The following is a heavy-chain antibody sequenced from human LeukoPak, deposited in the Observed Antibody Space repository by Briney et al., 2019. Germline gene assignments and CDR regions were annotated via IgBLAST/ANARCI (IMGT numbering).Heavy chain of an antibody. CDR2: INSDGSEI. CDR1: GFTFSTYW. J-gene: IGHJ4*02. Sequence: GGSLRLSCGASGFTFSTYWMHWVRQAPGKGLVWVSRINSDGSEITYADSVKGRFTMSRDNAKNTLYMQVNSLRAEDTAVYYCGREDISKSWYIDYWGQGTLVTVSS. D-gene: IGHD1-14*01. CDR3: GREDISKSWYIDY. V-gene: IGHV3-74*01.